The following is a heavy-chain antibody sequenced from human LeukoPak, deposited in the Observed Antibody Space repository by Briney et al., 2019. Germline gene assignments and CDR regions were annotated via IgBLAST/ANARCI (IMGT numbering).Heavy chain of an antibody. J-gene: IGHJ4*02. V-gene: IGHV3-23*01. CDR1: GFTFSSYG. Sequence: GGSPRLSCAASGFTFSSYGLSWVRQAPGKGLEWVSAISDSGSATYYADSVKGRFTISKDNSKNTLYLQMNSLRAEDTAVYYCAKRVPYSSSSVYFDSWGQGTLVTVSS. D-gene: IGHD6-6*01. CDR3: AKRVPYSSSSVYFDS. CDR2: ISDSGSAT.